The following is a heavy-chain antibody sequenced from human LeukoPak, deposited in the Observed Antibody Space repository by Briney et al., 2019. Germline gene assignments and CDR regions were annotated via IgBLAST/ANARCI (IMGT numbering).Heavy chain of an antibody. CDR2: ISYDGSNK. J-gene: IGHJ4*02. V-gene: IGHV3-30*18. CDR1: GFTFSSYG. CDR3: AKGGRRDSSGWLDY. D-gene: IGHD6-19*01. Sequence: PGGSLRLSCAASGFTFSSYGMHWVRQAPGKGLEWVAVISYDGSNKYYADSVKGRFTISRDNSKSTLYLQMNSLRAEDTAVYYCAKGGRRDSSGWLDYWGQGTLVTVSS.